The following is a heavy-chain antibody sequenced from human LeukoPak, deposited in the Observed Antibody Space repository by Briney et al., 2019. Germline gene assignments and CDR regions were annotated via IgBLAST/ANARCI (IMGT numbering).Heavy chain of an antibody. Sequence: PGGSLRLSCAASGFTFSNAWMSWVRQAPGKGLEWVGRIKSKTDGGTTDYAAPVKGRFTISRDDSKNTLYLQMNSLKTEDTAVYYCTTETRSGGSCYPYWGQGTLVTVSS. CDR2: IKSKTDGGTT. V-gene: IGHV3-15*01. D-gene: IGHD2-15*01. CDR1: GFTFSNAW. CDR3: TTETRSGGSCYPY. J-gene: IGHJ4*02.